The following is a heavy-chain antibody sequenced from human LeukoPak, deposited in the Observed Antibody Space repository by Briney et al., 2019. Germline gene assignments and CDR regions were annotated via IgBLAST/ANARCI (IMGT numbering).Heavy chain of an antibody. CDR3: AGLLNGGASHWFDP. Sequence: SETLSLTCTVSGGSISSYYWGWIRQPPGKGLEWIGNIYHSGSTYYSPSLKSRVTLSVDTSKNQFSLKLSSVTAADTAVYYCAGLLNGGASHWFDPWGQGTLVTVSS. V-gene: IGHV4-39*01. D-gene: IGHD7-27*01. J-gene: IGHJ5*02. CDR1: GGSISSYY. CDR2: IYHSGST.